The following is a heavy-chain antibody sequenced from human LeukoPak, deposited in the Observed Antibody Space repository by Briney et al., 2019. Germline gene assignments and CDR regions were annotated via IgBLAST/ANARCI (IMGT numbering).Heavy chain of an antibody. J-gene: IGHJ4*02. CDR1: GFTFSSYA. CDR2: ISTTGGGT. V-gene: IGHV3-23*01. Sequence: PGGSLRLSCAASGFTFSSYAMTWVRQAPGKGLEWVSAISTTGGGTYYADSVKGRFTISRDNSKNTLYLQMNSLRTEDTAVYSCAKDRGDCSSTSCYLSDWGQGTLVTVSS. CDR3: AKDRGDCSSTSCYLSD. D-gene: IGHD2-2*01.